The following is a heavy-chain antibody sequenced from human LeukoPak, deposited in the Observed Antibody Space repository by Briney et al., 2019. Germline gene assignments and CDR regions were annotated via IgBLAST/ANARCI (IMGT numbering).Heavy chain of an antibody. Sequence: SETLSLTCTVSGGSISSYYWTWIRQPPGKGLEWIGYIYYTGSTNYDPSLKSRVTISLDTSKNQFSLQLSSVTTADTAVYYCETTSGKSAVDHWGQGTLVTVSS. CDR2: IYYTGST. V-gene: IGHV4-59*01. J-gene: IGHJ4*02. D-gene: IGHD6-6*01. CDR1: GGSISSYY. CDR3: ETTSGKSAVDH.